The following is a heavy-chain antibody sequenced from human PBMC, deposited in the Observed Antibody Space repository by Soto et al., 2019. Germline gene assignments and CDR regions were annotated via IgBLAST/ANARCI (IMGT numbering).Heavy chain of an antibody. V-gene: IGHV4-39*01. Sequence: QLQLQESGPGLVKPSETLSLTCTVSGGSISSSSYYWGWIRQPPGKGLEWIGSIYYSGSTYYNPSLQSRVTISVDTSKNQFSLKLSSVTAADTAVYYCERHLFVPNYGDYPFGDIWGQGTMVTVSS. D-gene: IGHD4-17*01. CDR1: GGSISSSSYY. CDR2: IYYSGST. CDR3: ERHLFVPNYGDYPFGDI. J-gene: IGHJ3*02.